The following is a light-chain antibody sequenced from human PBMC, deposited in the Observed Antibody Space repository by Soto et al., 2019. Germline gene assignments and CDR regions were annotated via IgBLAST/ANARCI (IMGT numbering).Light chain of an antibody. CDR2: KAS. CDR1: QSISKW. J-gene: IGKJ1*01. V-gene: IGKV1-5*03. Sequence: DIQMTQSPSTLSASVGDRVTITCRASQSISKWLACYQQKTGKAPKLLIYKASSLESGVPSRFSGSGSGTKFTLTISSLQPDDFAAYYCQHYKMDSPWTFGQGTKVDIK. CDR3: QHYKMDSPWT.